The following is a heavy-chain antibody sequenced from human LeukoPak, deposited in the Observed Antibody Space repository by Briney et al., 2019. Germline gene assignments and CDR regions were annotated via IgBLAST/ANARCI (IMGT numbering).Heavy chain of an antibody. CDR3: ARLLRGYSSGWYNYYYYMDV. J-gene: IGHJ6*03. D-gene: IGHD6-19*01. CDR2: INHSGST. CDR1: GGSFTDYY. Sequence: SETLSLTCAVYGGSFTDYYWNWIRQPPGKGLEWIGEINHSGSTNYNPSLKSRVTISVDTSKNQFSLKLSSVTAADTAVYYCARLLRGYSSGWYNYYYYMDVWGKGTTVTVSS. V-gene: IGHV4-34*01.